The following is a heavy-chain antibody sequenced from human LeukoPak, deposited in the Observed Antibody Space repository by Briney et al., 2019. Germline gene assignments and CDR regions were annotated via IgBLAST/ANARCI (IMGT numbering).Heavy chain of an antibody. V-gene: IGHV4-39*06. D-gene: IGHD1-26*01. CDR1: GGSIGSSPYY. CDR3: AREIVGAHPAFDP. J-gene: IGHJ5*02. Sequence: PSETLSLTCTSNVSGGSIGSSPYYWGWIRQPPGKGLEWIGTIYYSGSTYYNPSLKSRVTLSVDTSKNQFPLKLSSVTAADTAVYYCAREIVGAHPAFDPWGQGTLVTVSS. CDR2: IYYSGST.